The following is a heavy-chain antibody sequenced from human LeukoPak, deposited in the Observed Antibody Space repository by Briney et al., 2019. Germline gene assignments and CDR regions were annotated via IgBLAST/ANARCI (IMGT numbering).Heavy chain of an antibody. CDR2: IYYSGST. CDR1: GGSISSGGYY. D-gene: IGHD6-13*01. V-gene: IGHV4-31*03. Sequence: PSQTLSLTCTVSGGSISSGGYYWSWFRQHPGKGLEWIGYIYYSGSTYYNPSLKSRVTISVDTSKNQFSLKLSSVTAADTAVYYCARDGAAAAGSYFQHWGQGTLVTVSS. J-gene: IGHJ1*01. CDR3: ARDGAAAAGSYFQH.